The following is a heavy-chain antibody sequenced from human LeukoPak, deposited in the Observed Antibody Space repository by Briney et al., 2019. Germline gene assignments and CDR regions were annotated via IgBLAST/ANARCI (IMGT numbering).Heavy chain of an antibody. D-gene: IGHD3-16*01. CDR2: IIPIFGTA. Sequence: ASVKVSCKASGGTFSSYAISWVRQAPGQGLEWMGGIIPIFGTANYAQKFQGRVTITADKSTSTAYMELSSLRSEDTAVYYCARSFDLGEENWFDPWGQGTLVTVSS. CDR1: GGTFSSYA. J-gene: IGHJ5*02. CDR3: ARSFDLGEENWFDP. V-gene: IGHV1-69*06.